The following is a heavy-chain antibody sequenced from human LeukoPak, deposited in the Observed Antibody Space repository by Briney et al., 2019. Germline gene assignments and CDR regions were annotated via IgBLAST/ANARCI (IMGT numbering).Heavy chain of an antibody. Sequence: VASVKVSCKASGGSFNSYGINWVRQAPGQGLEWMGGIIPVFGTTSYAQKFQGRVTITTDESTSTAYMELSSLRSEDTAVYYRARALGVVVLGYYFDFWGQGTLVTVSS. CDR2: IIPVFGTT. CDR1: GGSFNSYG. D-gene: IGHD3-22*01. J-gene: IGHJ4*02. V-gene: IGHV1-69*05. CDR3: ARALGVVVLGYYFDF.